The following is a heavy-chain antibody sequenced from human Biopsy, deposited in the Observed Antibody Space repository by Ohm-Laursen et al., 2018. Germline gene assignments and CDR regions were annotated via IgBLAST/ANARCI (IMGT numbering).Heavy chain of an antibody. Sequence: SQTLSLTWTVSGGSISGSSWSWIRQAPGRGLEWVGYISYSGSTSNNPSLKSRITISVDTSKNQFSLKVRSVTAADTAVYYCVRGVDYYDPYHYYALDVWGQGTTVTVSS. D-gene: IGHD3-22*01. CDR1: GGSISGSS. CDR3: VRGVDYYDPYHYYALDV. J-gene: IGHJ6*02. V-gene: IGHV4-59*12. CDR2: ISYSGST.